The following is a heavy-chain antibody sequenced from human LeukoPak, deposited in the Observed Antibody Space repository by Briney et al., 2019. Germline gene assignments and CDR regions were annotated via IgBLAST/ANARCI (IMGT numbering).Heavy chain of an antibody. CDR2: ISSDGSNA. Sequence: HPGRSLRLSCAASGFAFSSYGMHWVRQAPGKGLEWVAVISSDGSNAYYADSVKGRSTMSRDNSKNTLFVQMNSLRAEDTAVYYCAKDLSGRKGPFDYWGQGTLVTVSS. D-gene: IGHD3-10*01. V-gene: IGHV3-30*18. J-gene: IGHJ4*02. CDR1: GFAFSSYG. CDR3: AKDLSGRKGPFDY.